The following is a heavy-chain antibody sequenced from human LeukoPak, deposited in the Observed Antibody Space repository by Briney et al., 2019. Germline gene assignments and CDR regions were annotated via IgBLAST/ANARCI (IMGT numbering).Heavy chain of an antibody. CDR2: ISAYNGNT. V-gene: IGHV1-18*01. J-gene: IGHJ4*02. CDR3: ARVLGYCSGGSCPKNYFDY. D-gene: IGHD2-15*01. Sequence: VSVKVSCKASGYTFTSYGISWVRQAPGQGLEWMGWISAYNGNTNYAQKLQGRVTMTTDTSTSTAYMELRSLRSDDTAVYYCARVLGYCSGGSCPKNYFDYWGQGTLVTVSS. CDR1: GYTFTSYG.